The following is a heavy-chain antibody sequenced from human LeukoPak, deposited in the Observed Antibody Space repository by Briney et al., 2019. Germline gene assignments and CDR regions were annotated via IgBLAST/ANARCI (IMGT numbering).Heavy chain of an antibody. Sequence: ASVKVTCKASVYSFTTYDINWVRQATGQGLEWMGWMNLKSGYTGYAQKFQGRVTITRDTSTSTVYMELSSLRSEDTAVYYCARVAGSTDYRGQGTLVTVSS. CDR1: VYSFTTYD. V-gene: IGHV1-8*03. D-gene: IGHD1-26*01. CDR2: MNLKSGYT. J-gene: IGHJ4*02. CDR3: ARVAGSTDY.